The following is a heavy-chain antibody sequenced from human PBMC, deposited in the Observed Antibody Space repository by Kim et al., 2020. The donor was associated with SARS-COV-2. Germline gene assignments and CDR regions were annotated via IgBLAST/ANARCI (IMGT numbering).Heavy chain of an antibody. CDR3: ARHILSDGTGYYSYYCGLDV. Sequence: GESLKISCKGSGSSFTSYWIGWVRQMPGKGLEWMGIIYPGDSETRYSPSFQRQVTISADKSISTAYLQWSSLKASDTAMYYCARHILSDGTGYYSYYCGLDVWGQGTTVTVSS. CDR2: IYPGDSET. J-gene: IGHJ6*02. V-gene: IGHV5-51*01. D-gene: IGHD3-9*01. CDR1: GSSFTSYW.